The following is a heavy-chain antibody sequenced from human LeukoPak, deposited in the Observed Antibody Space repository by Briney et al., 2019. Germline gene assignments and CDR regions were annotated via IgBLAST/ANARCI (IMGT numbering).Heavy chain of an antibody. D-gene: IGHD3-3*01. CDR2: INPNSGGT. Sequence: ASVKVSCKASGYTFTGYYMHWVRQAPGQGLEWMGWINPNSGGTNYAQKFQGRVTMTRDTSISTAYMELSRLRSDDTAVYYCASAHNWYYDFWSGYSSYYYYYYGMDVWGQGTTVTVSS. J-gene: IGHJ6*02. CDR1: GYTFTGYY. CDR3: ASAHNWYYDFWSGYSSYYYYYYGMDV. V-gene: IGHV1-2*02.